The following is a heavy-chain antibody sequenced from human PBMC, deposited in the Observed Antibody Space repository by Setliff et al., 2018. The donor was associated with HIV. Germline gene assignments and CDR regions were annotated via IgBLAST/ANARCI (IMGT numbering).Heavy chain of an antibody. D-gene: IGHD3-3*01. CDR1: GGFIGSFF. V-gene: IGHV4-59*12. J-gene: IGHJ6*03. CDR3: ARRRSPPSGFYSKYYMDV. Sequence: SETLSLTCSVSGGFIGSFFWSWIRQSPGKGLEWIGHISYSGTTSYNPSLQSRVTISVDTSKNQFSLKMKSVTAADAAVYFCARRRSPPSGFYSKYYMDVWGKGTTVTVSS. CDR2: ISYSGTT.